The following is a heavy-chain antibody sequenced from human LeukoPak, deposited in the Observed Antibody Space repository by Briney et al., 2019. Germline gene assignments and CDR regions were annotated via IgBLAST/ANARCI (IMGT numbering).Heavy chain of an antibody. CDR1: GFTFTNYV. J-gene: IGHJ4*02. V-gene: IGHV3-30*18. D-gene: IGHD3-3*01. Sequence: GGSLRLSCAASGFTFTNYVMNWVRQAPGKGLEWVAVISYDGSNKYYADSVKGRFTISRDNSKNTLYLQMNSLRAEDTAVYYCAKGAYYDFWSGNFDYWGQGTLVTVSS. CDR2: ISYDGSNK. CDR3: AKGAYYDFWSGNFDY.